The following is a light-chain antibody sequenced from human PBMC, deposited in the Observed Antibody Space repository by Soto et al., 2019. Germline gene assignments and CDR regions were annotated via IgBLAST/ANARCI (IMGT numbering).Light chain of an antibody. J-gene: IGKJ1*01. Sequence: EIQMTQSPSSLSASVGDRVTITCRASQDINAFLNWYQQRPGKAPKLLIYAASTLQSGVPSRFGGSGSGTDFTLTISSLQPEDFATYYCQQNYRTPRTFGQGTKVDIK. CDR3: QQNYRTPRT. V-gene: IGKV1-39*01. CDR2: AAS. CDR1: QDINAF.